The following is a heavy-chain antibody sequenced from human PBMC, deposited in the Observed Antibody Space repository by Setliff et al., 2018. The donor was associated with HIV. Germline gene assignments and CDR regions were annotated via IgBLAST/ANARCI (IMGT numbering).Heavy chain of an antibody. D-gene: IGHD1-26*01. CDR2: INPKNGGT. CDR1: GYSFTDYY. Sequence: VASVKVSCKASGYSFTDYYIHWVRQAPGQGLEWMGRINPKNGGTNYVQRFRDRVTMTRDTSISTVYMELSSLRSDDTAVYYCARGWEGGMDYWGQGTLVTVSS. V-gene: IGHV1-2*06. CDR3: ARGWEGGMDY. J-gene: IGHJ4*02.